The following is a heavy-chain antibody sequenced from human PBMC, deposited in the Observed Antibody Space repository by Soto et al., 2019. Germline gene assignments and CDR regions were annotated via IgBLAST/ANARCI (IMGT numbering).Heavy chain of an antibody. D-gene: IGHD4-4*01. CDR2: IYPGDSDT. V-gene: IGHV5-51*01. CDR1: GYSFTSYW. J-gene: IGHJ6*02. Sequence: PGESLKISCKGSGYSFTSYWIGWLRQIPWKGLEWMGVIYPGDSDTRYSPSFQRPVTLSADKSLRTSSMQWSSRKPSDTAMYDCARHGGEGTTISGMEVWGQGTTLTVSS. CDR3: ARHGGEGTTISGMEV.